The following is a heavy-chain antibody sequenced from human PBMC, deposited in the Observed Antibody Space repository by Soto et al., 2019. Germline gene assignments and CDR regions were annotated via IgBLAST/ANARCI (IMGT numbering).Heavy chain of an antibody. J-gene: IGHJ1*01. CDR3: AREDDYGDFGSEYFQH. D-gene: IGHD4-17*01. Sequence: ASVKVSCKXSGYTFTTYYIHWVRQAPGQGLEWMGMINTSGGTTTYAQKFQGRVTMARDTSTSTVYMELSSLRSEDTAVYFCAREDDYGDFGSEYFQHWGQGTLVTVSS. CDR2: INTSGGTT. V-gene: IGHV1-46*01. CDR1: GYTFTTYY.